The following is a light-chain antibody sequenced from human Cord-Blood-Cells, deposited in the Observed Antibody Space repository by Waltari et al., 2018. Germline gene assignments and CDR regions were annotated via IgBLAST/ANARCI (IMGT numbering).Light chain of an antibody. J-gene: IGLJ1*01. CDR1: SSDVGGYNY. CDR2: DVS. V-gene: IGLV2-14*03. Sequence: QSALTQPASVSGSPGHSITISCTGTSSDVGGYNYVSWYQQHPGKAPKLMIYDVSNRPSGVSKRFSCSKSGNTASLTISGLQAEDEADDYCSSYTSSSTLLYVFGTGTKVTVL. CDR3: SSYTSSSTLLYV.